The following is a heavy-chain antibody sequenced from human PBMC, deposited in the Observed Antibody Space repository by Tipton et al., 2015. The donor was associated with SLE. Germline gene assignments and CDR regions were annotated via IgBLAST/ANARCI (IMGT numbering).Heavy chain of an antibody. Sequence: TLSLTCTVSGGSISSSSYYWGWIRQPPGKGLEWIGSIYYSGSTYYNPSLKSRVTISVGTSKNQFSLKLSSVTAADTAVYYCVLLELPLGYCSGGSCPDAFDIWGQGTMVTVSS. J-gene: IGHJ3*02. CDR3: VLLELPLGYCSGGSCPDAFDI. V-gene: IGHV4-39*07. D-gene: IGHD2-15*01. CDR1: GGSISSSSYY. CDR2: IYYSGST.